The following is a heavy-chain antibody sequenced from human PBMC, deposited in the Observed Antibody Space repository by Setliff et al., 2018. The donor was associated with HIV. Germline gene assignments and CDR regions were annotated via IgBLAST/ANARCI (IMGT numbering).Heavy chain of an antibody. Sequence: PGGSLRLSCAASGFTFDDYAMNWVRQAPGKGLEWVSTIGCWGTCTFYADSVKGRFAISGDPSTNTLYLQMNRLSAEDTAVYYCARDLDPFFAMEIWGRGATVTVSS. CDR1: GFTFDDYA. CDR2: IGCWGTCT. CDR3: ARDLDPFFAMEI. V-gene: IGHV3-23*01. J-gene: IGHJ6*02.